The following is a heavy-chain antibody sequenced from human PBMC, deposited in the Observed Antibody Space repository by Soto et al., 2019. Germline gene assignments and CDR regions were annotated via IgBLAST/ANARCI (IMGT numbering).Heavy chain of an antibody. D-gene: IGHD6-13*01. CDR1: GYTLTELS. CDR3: ATKQADSSSWIY. V-gene: IGHV1-24*01. Sequence: GASVKVSCKVSGYTLTELSMHWVRQAPGKGLEWMGGFDPEDGETIYTQKFQGRVTMTEDTSTDTAYMELSSLRSEDTAVYYCATKQADSSSWIYWGQGTLVTVSS. CDR2: FDPEDGET. J-gene: IGHJ4*02.